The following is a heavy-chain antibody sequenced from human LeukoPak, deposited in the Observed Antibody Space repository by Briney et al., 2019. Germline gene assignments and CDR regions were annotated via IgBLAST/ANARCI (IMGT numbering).Heavy chain of an antibody. CDR3: ARAYSGSYYIRYYYYYMDV. Sequence: ASVKVSCKASGGTFSSYAISWVRQAPGQGLEWMGGIIPIFGTANYAQKFQGRVTITADESTSTAYMELSSLRSEDTAVYYCARAYSGSYYIRYYYYYMDVWGKGTTVTVSS. J-gene: IGHJ6*03. CDR2: IIPIFGTA. D-gene: IGHD1-26*01. CDR1: GGTFSSYA. V-gene: IGHV1-69*13.